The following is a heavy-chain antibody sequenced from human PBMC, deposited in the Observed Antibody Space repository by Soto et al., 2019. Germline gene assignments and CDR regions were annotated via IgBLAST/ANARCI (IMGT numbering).Heavy chain of an antibody. CDR1: GGSVSSGSYY. Sequence: PSETLSLTCTVSGGSVSSGSYYWSWIRQPPGKGLEWIGYIYYSGSTNYNPSLKSRVTISVDTSKNQFSLKLSSVTAADAAVYYCARAIVGARIDYWGQGTLVTVSS. J-gene: IGHJ4*02. CDR3: ARAIVGARIDY. CDR2: IYYSGST. D-gene: IGHD1-26*01. V-gene: IGHV4-61*01.